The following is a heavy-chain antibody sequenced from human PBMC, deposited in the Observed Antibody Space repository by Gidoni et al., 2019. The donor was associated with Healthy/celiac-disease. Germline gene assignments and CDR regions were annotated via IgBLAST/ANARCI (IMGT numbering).Heavy chain of an antibody. CDR2: IDWDDDK. D-gene: IGHD6-13*01. CDR1: GFSLSPSGMC. J-gene: IGHJ4*02. CDR3: ARWGYSSSWYYFDY. Sequence: QVTFRESGPALVKPTQTLPLTCTFFGFSLSPSGMCVSWIRQPPGKALEWLARIDWDDDKYYSTSLKTRLTISKDTSKNQVVLTMTNMDPVDTATYYCARWGYSSSWYYFDYWGQGTLVTVSS. V-gene: IGHV2-70*15.